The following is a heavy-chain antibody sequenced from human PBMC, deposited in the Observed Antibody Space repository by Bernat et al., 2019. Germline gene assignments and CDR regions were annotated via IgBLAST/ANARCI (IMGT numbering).Heavy chain of an antibody. V-gene: IGHV3-15*01. Sequence: EVQLVESGGGLVKPGGSLRLSCAASGFTFSNAWMSWVHQAPGKGLEWVGRIKSKTDGGTTDYAAPVKGRFTISRDDSKNTLYLQMNSLKTEDTAVYYCTTDPGITIFGVVLYYYYMDVWGKGTTVTVSS. CDR2: IKSKTDGGTT. CDR1: GFTFSNAW. CDR3: TTDPGITIFGVVLYYYYMDV. D-gene: IGHD3-3*01. J-gene: IGHJ6*03.